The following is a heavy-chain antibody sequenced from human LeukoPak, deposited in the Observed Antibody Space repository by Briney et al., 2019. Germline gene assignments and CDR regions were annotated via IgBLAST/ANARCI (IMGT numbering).Heavy chain of an antibody. Sequence: SETLSLTCTVSGGSISSSSYSRGWIRQPPGKGLEWIGSIYCSGTTYYNPSLKSRVTISVDTSKIQFSLKLSSVAATDTAVYFCARLRFDFWSGYTHPYFDYWGQGTLVTVSS. J-gene: IGHJ4*02. CDR1: GGSISSSSYS. CDR2: IYCSGTT. V-gene: IGHV4-39*01. CDR3: ARLRFDFWSGYTHPYFDY. D-gene: IGHD3-3*01.